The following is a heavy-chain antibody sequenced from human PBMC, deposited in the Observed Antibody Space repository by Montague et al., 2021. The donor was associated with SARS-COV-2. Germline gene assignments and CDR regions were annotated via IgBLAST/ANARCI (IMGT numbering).Heavy chain of an antibody. V-gene: IGHV3-21*01. CDR3: ASGNRNYYYGMDV. CDR2: ISSSSSYI. D-gene: IGHD3-10*01. CDR1: GFTFSSYN. J-gene: IGHJ6*02. Sequence: SLRLSCAASGFTFSSYNMNWVRQAPGKGLEWVSSISSSSSYIYYADSVKGRFTISRDNAKNSPYLQMNSLRAEDAAVYYCASGNRNYYYGMDVWGQGTTVTVSS.